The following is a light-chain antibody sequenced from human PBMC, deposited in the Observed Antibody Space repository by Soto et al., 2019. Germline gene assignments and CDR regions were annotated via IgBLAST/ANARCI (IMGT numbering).Light chain of an antibody. CDR3: QQYNNWPLT. CDR2: GAS. Sequence: EIVTTQSPATLSVSPGERATLSCRASQSVSSNLAWYQQKPGQAPRLLIYGASTRASGIPGRFSGSGAGTEFALTISSLQSEDFAVYYCQQYNNWPLTFGGGTKVEIK. V-gene: IGKV3-15*01. J-gene: IGKJ4*01. CDR1: QSVSSN.